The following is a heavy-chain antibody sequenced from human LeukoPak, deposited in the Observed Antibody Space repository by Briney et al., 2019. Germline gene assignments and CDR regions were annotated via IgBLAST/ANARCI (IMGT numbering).Heavy chain of an antibody. J-gene: IGHJ3*02. CDR3: ARTTTVDDAFDI. V-gene: IGHV3-13*01. CDR1: GFTFSSYD. CDR2: IGTAGGT. D-gene: IGHD4-23*01. Sequence: PGGSLRLSCAASGFTFSSYDMHWVRQATGKGLEWVSAIGTAGGTYYPGSVKGRFTISRENAKNSLYLQMNSLRAGDTAVYYCARTTTVDDAFDIWGQGTMVTVSS.